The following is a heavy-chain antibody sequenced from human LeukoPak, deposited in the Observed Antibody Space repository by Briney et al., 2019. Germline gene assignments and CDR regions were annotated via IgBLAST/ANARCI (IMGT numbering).Heavy chain of an antibody. CDR2: ISYRGTT. Sequence: SETLSLTCTVSGVSISSSYWSWIRQSPGKGLEWIGYISYRGTTKYNPSLKGRVTISMDTPKNQVSLNLSSVTAADTAFYYCARDPGSCSGGSCSFYWYFDLSGRGTLVSVSS. V-gene: IGHV4-59*01. CDR3: ARDPGSCSGGSCSFYWYFDL. D-gene: IGHD2-15*01. CDR1: GVSISSSY. J-gene: IGHJ2*01.